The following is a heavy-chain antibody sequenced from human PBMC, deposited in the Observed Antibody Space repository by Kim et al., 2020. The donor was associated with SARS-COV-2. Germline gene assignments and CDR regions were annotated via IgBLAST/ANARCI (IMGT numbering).Heavy chain of an antibody. CDR1: GGSITSISFY. J-gene: IGHJ5*02. D-gene: IGHD3-10*01. CDR2: MYHTGSS. CDR3: ARSWFGELFPGSLDP. V-gene: IGHV4-39*01. Sequence: SETLSLTCTVSGGSITSISFYWGWIRQTPGEKMEWIGSMYHTGSSYYNPSLKSRVTISVDTSKNQFFLNVRSVTAADTAVYYCARSWFGELFPGSLDPWG.